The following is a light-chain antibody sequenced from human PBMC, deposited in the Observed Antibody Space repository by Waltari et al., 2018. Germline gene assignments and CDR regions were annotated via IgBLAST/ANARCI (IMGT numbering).Light chain of an antibody. CDR2: AAS. V-gene: IGKV1-27*01. J-gene: IGKJ1*01. Sequence: DIQMTQSPSSLSASIGDRVTITCRASQGIGNYLAWYQQRPGQVPKILIYAASTLQPGVPSRFSGGGSGTDFTLTISSLQPDDVATYYCQKYDSAPRTFGQGTRVEIK. CDR1: QGIGNY. CDR3: QKYDSAPRT.